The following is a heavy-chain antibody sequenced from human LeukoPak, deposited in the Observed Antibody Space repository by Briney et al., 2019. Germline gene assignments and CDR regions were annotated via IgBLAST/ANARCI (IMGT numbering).Heavy chain of an antibody. CDR2: INPNSGGT. D-gene: IGHD2-15*01. Sequence: ASVKVSCKASGYTFTGYYIHWVRQAPGQGLEWMGWINPNSGGTNYAQKFQGRVTMTRNTSISTAYMEVRRLRSDDTAMYYCARDHCSGGRCYSEGADNNYWGQGTLVTVSS. CDR3: ARDHCSGGRCYSEGADNNY. CDR1: GYTFTGYY. V-gene: IGHV1-2*02. J-gene: IGHJ4*02.